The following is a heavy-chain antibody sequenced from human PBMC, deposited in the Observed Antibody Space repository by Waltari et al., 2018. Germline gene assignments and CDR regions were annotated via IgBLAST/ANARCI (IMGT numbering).Heavy chain of an antibody. CDR3: ARVTRLLWFGEELGAFDI. V-gene: IGHV1-69*05. Sequence: QVQLVQSGAEVKKPGSSVKVSCKASGGTFSSYAISWVRRAPAQGLEWVGGIIPIFGTANYAQKFQGRVTITTDESTSTAYMELSSLRSEDTAVYYCARVTRLLWFGEELGAFDIWGQGTMVTVSS. CDR1: GGTFSSYA. J-gene: IGHJ3*02. CDR2: IIPIFGTA. D-gene: IGHD3-10*01.